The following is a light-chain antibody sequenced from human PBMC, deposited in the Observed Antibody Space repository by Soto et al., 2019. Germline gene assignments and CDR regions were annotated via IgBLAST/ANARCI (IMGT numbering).Light chain of an antibody. Sequence: DIQMTQSPSSLSASAGDRVTITCRASQNIDKYLNWYQQKPGKAPNLLIYVASSLQSGVPSRFSGSGSGTDFTLTISSLQPEDFATYYCQQSYSTLTFGGGTKVDIK. CDR1: QNIDKY. J-gene: IGKJ4*01. V-gene: IGKV1-39*01. CDR3: QQSYSTLT. CDR2: VAS.